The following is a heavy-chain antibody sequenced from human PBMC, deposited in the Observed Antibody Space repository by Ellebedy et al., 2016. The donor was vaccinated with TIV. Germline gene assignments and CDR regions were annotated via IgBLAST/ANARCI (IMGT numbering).Heavy chain of an antibody. CDR1: GGSFSGYY. J-gene: IGHJ4*02. V-gene: IGHV4-34*01. CDR2: IKHSGST. Sequence: SETLSLXXAVYGGSFSGYYWSWIRQPPGKGLEWIGEIKHSGSTNYNPSLKSRVTISVDTSKNQFSLKLSSVTAADTAVYYCARRFLDYWGQGTLVTVSS. D-gene: IGHD3-3*01. CDR3: ARRFLDY.